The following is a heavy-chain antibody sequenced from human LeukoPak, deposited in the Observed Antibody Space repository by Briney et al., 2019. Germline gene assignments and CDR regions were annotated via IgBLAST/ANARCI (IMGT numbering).Heavy chain of an antibody. J-gene: IGHJ4*02. Sequence: GGSLRLSCAASVFTFSMNSMNCVRQAPGEGLEWVSSISSSNIYYADSVKGRFTISRDNAKNSLYLQMNSLRADDTALYYCARDAGSGSYYIDYWGRETLVTVSS. CDR3: ARDAGSGSYYIDY. CDR2: ISSSNI. CDR1: VFTFSMNS. V-gene: IGHV3-21*01. D-gene: IGHD3-10*01.